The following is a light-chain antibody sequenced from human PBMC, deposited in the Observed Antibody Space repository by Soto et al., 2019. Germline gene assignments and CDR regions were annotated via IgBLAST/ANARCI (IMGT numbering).Light chain of an antibody. CDR1: SSNIGSNY. CDR2: RNN. Sequence: QSVLTQPPSASGTPGQRVTISCSGSSSNIGSNYVYWYQQLPGTAPKLLIYRNNQRPSGVPDRFSGSKSGTSASLAISGLRSEDEAEYYCAAWDDSLSGGVFGGGTKLTV. J-gene: IGLJ2*01. CDR3: AAWDDSLSGGV. V-gene: IGLV1-47*01.